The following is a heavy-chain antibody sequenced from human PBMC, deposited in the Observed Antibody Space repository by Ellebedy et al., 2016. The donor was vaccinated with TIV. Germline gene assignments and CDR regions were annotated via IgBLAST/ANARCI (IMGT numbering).Heavy chain of an antibody. CDR3: AKQLRVDWLFSPDH. CDR1: GFTVSSNY. V-gene: IGHV3-23*01. CDR2: ISGGGDKT. D-gene: IGHD3-9*01. J-gene: IGHJ5*02. Sequence: GGSLRLSCAASGFTVSSNYMSWVRQAPGKGLEWVSDISGGGDKTYYADSVKGRFTMSRDNLKSTIYLQMNSLKAEDTAVYYCAKQLRVDWLFSPDHWGQGTLVSVSS.